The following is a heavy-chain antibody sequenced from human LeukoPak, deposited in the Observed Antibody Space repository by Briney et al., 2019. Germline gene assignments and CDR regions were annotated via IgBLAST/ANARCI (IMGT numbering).Heavy chain of an antibody. Sequence: PSETLSLTCAVYGGPFSGYYWSWIRQPPGKGLEWIGEINHSGSTNYNPSLKSRVTISVDTSKNQFSLKLSSVTAADTAVYYCASPVSGSSGWYYNYWGQGTLVTVSS. CDR3: ASPVSGSSGWYYNY. D-gene: IGHD6-19*01. CDR2: INHSGST. V-gene: IGHV4-34*01. CDR1: GGPFSGYY. J-gene: IGHJ4*02.